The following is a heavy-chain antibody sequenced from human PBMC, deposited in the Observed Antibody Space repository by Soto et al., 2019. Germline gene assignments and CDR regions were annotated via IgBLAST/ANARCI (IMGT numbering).Heavy chain of an antibody. J-gene: IGHJ6*02. CDR1: GYTFTSYA. D-gene: IGHD2-15*01. CDR3: AREDIVDFNYYYYGMDV. CDR2: INAGNGNT. Sequence: GASVKVSCKASGYTFTSYAMHWVRQAPGQRLEWTGWINAGNGNTKYSQKFQGRVTITRDTSASTAYMELSSLRSEDTAVYYCAREDIVDFNYYYYGMDVWGQGTTVTVSS. V-gene: IGHV1-3*01.